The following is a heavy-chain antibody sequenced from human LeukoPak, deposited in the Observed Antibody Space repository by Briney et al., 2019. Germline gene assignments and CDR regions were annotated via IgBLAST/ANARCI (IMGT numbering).Heavy chain of an antibody. CDR3: ATEGLGYCSSTSCRQRGFDY. J-gene: IGHJ4*02. V-gene: IGHV1-24*01. D-gene: IGHD2-2*01. CDR2: FDPEDGET. CDR1: GYTLTELS. Sequence: ASVKVSCKVSGYTLTELSMHWVRQAPGEGLEWMGGFDPEDGETIYAQKFQGRVTMTEDTSTDTAYMELSSLRSEDTAVYYCATEGLGYCSSTSCRQRGFDYWGQGTLVTVSS.